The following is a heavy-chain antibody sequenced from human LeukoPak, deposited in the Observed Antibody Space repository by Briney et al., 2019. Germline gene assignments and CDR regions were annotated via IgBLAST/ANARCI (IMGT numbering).Heavy chain of an antibody. CDR1: GYTFTGYY. CDR3: ASEAGFQWYSGRYYNAETHSLSDY. J-gene: IGHJ4*02. Sequence: ASVKVSCKASGYTFTGYYMHWVRQAPGQGLEWMGWINSNSGGTNYAQKFQGRVTMTRDTSISTAYMELSRLRSDDTAVYYFASEAGFQWYSGRYYNAETHSLSDYWGQGTLVTASS. V-gene: IGHV1-2*02. CDR2: INSNSGGT. D-gene: IGHD1-26*01.